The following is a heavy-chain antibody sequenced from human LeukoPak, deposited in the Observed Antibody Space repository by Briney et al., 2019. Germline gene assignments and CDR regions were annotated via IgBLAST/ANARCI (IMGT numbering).Heavy chain of an antibody. CDR3: ARGPDFYDSRGYYPI. CDR2: INHSGST. D-gene: IGHD3-22*01. V-gene: IGHV4-34*01. CDR1: GGSFSGYY. J-gene: IGHJ4*02. Sequence: PSETLSLTCAVYGGSFSGYYWSWIRQPPGKGLEWIGEINHSGSTSYNPSLKSRLTISRDTSKNQFSLKLRSVTAADTAVFYCARGPDFYDSRGYYPIWGQGTLVTVSS.